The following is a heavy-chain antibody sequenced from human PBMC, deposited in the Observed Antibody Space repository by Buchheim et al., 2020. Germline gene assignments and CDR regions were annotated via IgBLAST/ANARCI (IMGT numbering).Heavy chain of an antibody. J-gene: IGHJ4*02. Sequence: EVQLVESGGGLVKPGGSLRLSCAASGFTFSNAWMSWVRQAPGKGLEWVGRIKSKTDGGTTDYAAPGNGRFTISRDASKNTLYLQMNSLKTEDTAVYYCTTLYYDFWSGYFGGGYWGQGTL. CDR1: GFTFSNAW. CDR3: TTLYYDFWSGYFGGGY. D-gene: IGHD3-3*01. CDR2: IKSKTDGGTT. V-gene: IGHV3-15*01.